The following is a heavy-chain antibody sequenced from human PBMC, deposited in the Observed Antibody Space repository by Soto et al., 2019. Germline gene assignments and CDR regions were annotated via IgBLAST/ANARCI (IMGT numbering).Heavy chain of an antibody. J-gene: IGHJ5*02. CDR1: GYTFFTYG. CDR3: ARKSSSSSWFDP. V-gene: IGHV1-18*01. Sequence: QVQLVQSGAEVKKPGASVKVSCKASGYTFFTYGITWVRQAPGQGLEWMGWISTYDGNTDYAQKLQGGVTMTTDSCTRTAYMELRSLRSDDTSVYYCARKSSSSSWFDPWGQGTLVTVSS. CDR2: ISTYDGNT. D-gene: IGHD6-6*01.